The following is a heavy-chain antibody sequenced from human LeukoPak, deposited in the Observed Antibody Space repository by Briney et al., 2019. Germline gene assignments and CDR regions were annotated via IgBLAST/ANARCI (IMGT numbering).Heavy chain of an antibody. CDR1: GGSFSGYY. J-gene: IGHJ5*02. D-gene: IGHD3-10*01. CDR3: ARGLTLWFGELFWFDP. Sequence: PSETLSLTCAVYGGSFSGYYWSWIRQPPGKGLEWIGEINHSGSTNYNPSLKSRVTISVDTSKNQFSLKLSSVTAADTAVYYCARGLTLWFGELFWFDPWGQRTLVTVSS. V-gene: IGHV4-34*01. CDR2: INHSGST.